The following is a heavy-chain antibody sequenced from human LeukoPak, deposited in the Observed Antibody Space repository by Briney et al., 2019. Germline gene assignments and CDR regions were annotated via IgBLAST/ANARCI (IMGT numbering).Heavy chain of an antibody. CDR1: GGSFSSYY. Sequence: SETLSLTCVVYGGSFSSYYWSWIRQPAGKGLEWIGRIYTSGSTNYNPSLKSRVTMSVDTSKNQFSLKLSSVTAADTAVYYCASSGYYPLDAFDIWGQGTMVTVSS. CDR2: IYTSGST. V-gene: IGHV4-59*10. D-gene: IGHD3-22*01. CDR3: ASSGYYPLDAFDI. J-gene: IGHJ3*02.